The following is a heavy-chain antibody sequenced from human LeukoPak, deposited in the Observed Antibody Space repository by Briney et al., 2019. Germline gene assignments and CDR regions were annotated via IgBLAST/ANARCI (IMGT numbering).Heavy chain of an antibody. V-gene: IGHV3-30-3*01. CDR2: ISYDGSNK. D-gene: IGHD3-9*01. Sequence: GGSLRLSCAASGFTFSSYAMHWVRQAPGKGLEWVAVISYDGSNKYYADSVKGRFTISRDNSKNTLYLQMNSLRAEDTAVYYCARDGQLRYFDYWGQGTLVTVSS. J-gene: IGHJ4*02. CDR1: GFTFSSYA. CDR3: ARDGQLRYFDY.